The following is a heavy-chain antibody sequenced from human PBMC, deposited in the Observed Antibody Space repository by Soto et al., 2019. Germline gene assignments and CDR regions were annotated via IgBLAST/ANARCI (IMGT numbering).Heavy chain of an antibody. J-gene: IGHJ6*02. Sequence: QVQLVESGGGVVQPGRSLRLSCAASGFTFSSYGMHWVRQAPGKGLEWVAVISYDGSNKYYADSVKGRFTISRDNSKNTLYLQMNSLRAEDTAVYYWAKGSSVVPAAISLWGQGTTVTVSS. V-gene: IGHV3-30*18. CDR1: GFTFSSYG. CDR2: ISYDGSNK. CDR3: AKGSSVVPAAISL. D-gene: IGHD2-2*02.